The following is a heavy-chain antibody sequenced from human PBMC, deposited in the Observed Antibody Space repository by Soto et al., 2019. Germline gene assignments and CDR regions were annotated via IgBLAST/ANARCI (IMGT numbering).Heavy chain of an antibody. V-gene: IGHV4-30-4*08. CDR2: IYYSGSA. D-gene: IGHD2-8*01. CDR1: GDSISNSGNY. Sequence: PSQTRSLTGSVSGDSISNSGNYWGWVGRPPGKGLEWLGYIYYSGSAYYNPSLQTRLTIAAATSQTQSSLNLSSVTAADTAVYYCARVKYSATSGVDYWGQGTLVTVS. CDR3: ARVKYSATSGVDY. J-gene: IGHJ4*02.